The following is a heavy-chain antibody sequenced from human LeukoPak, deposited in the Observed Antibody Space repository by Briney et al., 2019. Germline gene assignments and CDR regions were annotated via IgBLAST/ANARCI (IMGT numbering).Heavy chain of an antibody. CDR3: ARGSDLDSGYFDY. J-gene: IGHJ4*02. Sequence: PGRSLRLSCAASGFTFSSYAMHWVRQAPGKGLEWVAVISYDGSNKYYADSVKGRFTISRDNSKNTLYLQMNSLRAEDTAVYYCARGSDLDSGYFDYWGQGTLVTVSS. V-gene: IGHV3-30*04. CDR1: GFTFSSYA. CDR2: ISYDGSNK. D-gene: IGHD2-15*01.